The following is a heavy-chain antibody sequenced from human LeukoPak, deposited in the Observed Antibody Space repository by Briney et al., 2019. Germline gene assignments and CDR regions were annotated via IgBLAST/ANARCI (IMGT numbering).Heavy chain of an antibody. CDR3: ARGNIVVVTAIQAFDI. CDR2: ISSSSSYI. D-gene: IGHD2-21*02. Sequence: PGGPLRLSCAASGFTFSSYSMNWVRQAPGKGLEWVSSISSSSSYIYYADSVKGRFTISRDNAKNSLYLQMNSLRAEDTAVYYCARGNIVVVTAIQAFDIWGQGTMVTVSS. CDR1: GFTFSSYS. V-gene: IGHV3-21*01. J-gene: IGHJ3*02.